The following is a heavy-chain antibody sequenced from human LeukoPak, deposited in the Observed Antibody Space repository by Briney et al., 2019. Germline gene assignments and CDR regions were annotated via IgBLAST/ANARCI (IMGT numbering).Heavy chain of an antibody. V-gene: IGHV3-7*01. J-gene: IGHJ6*02. D-gene: IGHD5-18*01. CDR1: GFTFSSYW. CDR2: IKQDGSEK. Sequence: GGSLRLSCAASGFTFSSYWMSWVRQAPGKGLEWVANIKQDGSEKYYVDSEKGRFTISRDNAKNSLYLQMNSLRAEDTAVYYCAREGYGYPPHYYYYGMDVWGQGTTVTVSS. CDR3: AREGYGYPPHYYYYGMDV.